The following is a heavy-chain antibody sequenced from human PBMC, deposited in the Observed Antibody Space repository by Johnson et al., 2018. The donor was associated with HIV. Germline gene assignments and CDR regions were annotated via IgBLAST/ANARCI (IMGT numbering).Heavy chain of an antibody. CDR2: ISGSGGST. D-gene: IGHD6-6*01. CDR3: ARHSTSSTMGAFDI. V-gene: IGHV3-23*04. J-gene: IGHJ3*02. Sequence: VHFVESGGGLVKPGGSLRLSCAASGFTFDDYAMSWVRQAPGKGLEWVSAISGSGGSTYYADSVKGRFTISRDNSKNTLYLQMNSLRAEDTAVYYCARHSTSSTMGAFDIWGQGTMVTVSS. CDR1: GFTFDDYA.